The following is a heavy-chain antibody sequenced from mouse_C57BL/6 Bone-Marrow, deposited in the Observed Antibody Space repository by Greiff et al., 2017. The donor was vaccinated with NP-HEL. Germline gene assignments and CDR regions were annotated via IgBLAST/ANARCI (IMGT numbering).Heavy chain of an antibody. CDR3: ARDGNYVLYAMDY. Sequence: QVQLKESGAELVKPGASVKISCKASGYAFSSYWMNWVKQRPGKGLEWIGQIYPGDGDTNYNGKFKGKATLTADKSSSTAYMQLSSLTSEDSAVYFCARDGNYVLYAMDYWGQGTSVTVSS. CDR2: IYPGDGDT. CDR1: GYAFSSYW. V-gene: IGHV1-80*01. J-gene: IGHJ4*01. D-gene: IGHD2-1*01.